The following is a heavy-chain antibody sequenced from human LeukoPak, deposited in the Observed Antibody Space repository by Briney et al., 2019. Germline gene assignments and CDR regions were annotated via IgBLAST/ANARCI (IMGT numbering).Heavy chain of an antibody. CDR1: GYTFTTYG. CDR2: ISARNGET. J-gene: IGHJ4*02. V-gene: IGHV1-18*01. D-gene: IGHD1-1*01. CDR3: ARTYSSYFSNSEFDH. Sequence: ASVTLSCTASGYTFTTYGITWVRPAPGQGLERIGWISARNGETNYAQSFQGRVTMPTDTSTSTAYMELRSLRSDDTAVYYCARTYSSYFSNSEFDHWGQGTLVAVSS.